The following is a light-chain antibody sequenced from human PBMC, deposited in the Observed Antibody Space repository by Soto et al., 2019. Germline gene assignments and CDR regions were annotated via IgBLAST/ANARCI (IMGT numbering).Light chain of an antibody. CDR2: AAS. J-gene: IGKJ1*01. CDR3: LQHDSFRPWT. CDR1: QDIRDD. V-gene: IGKV1-17*02. Sequence: DIQMTQSPSSLSASVGDRVTIACRASQDIRDDLNWYQQKPGKAPKRLIYAASSLESGVPSRFSGSGYETEFTLTISDLQPEDFATYYCLQHDSFRPWTFGQGTKVEVK.